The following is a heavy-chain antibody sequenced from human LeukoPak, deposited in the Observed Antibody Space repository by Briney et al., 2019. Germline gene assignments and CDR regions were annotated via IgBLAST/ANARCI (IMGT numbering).Heavy chain of an antibody. Sequence: GRSLRLSCAASGFTFDDYAMHWVRQAPGKGLEWVSGISWNSGSIGYADSVKGRFTISRDNAKNSLYLQMNSLRAEDTALYYCAKGRITMIVVGGDDAFDIWGQGTMVTVSS. V-gene: IGHV3-9*01. D-gene: IGHD3-22*01. CDR2: ISWNSGSI. J-gene: IGHJ3*02. CDR1: GFTFDDYA. CDR3: AKGRITMIVVGGDDAFDI.